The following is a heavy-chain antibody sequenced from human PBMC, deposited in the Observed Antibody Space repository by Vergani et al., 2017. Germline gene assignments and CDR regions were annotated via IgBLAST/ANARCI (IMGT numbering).Heavy chain of an antibody. V-gene: IGHV3-11*01. J-gene: IGHJ4*02. CDR1: GFTFRDHY. Sequence: QVQLVESGEGLVKPGGSLRLSCAASGFTFRDHYISWIRQAPGKGLEWVSYTSSTGSSISYAHSMKGRFTISRDNAKDSVFLQMNSLRAEDTAVYYCARYRGNYDYFDSWGQGTMVTVSP. CDR2: TSSTGSSI. CDR3: ARYRGNYDYFDS. D-gene: IGHD1-26*01.